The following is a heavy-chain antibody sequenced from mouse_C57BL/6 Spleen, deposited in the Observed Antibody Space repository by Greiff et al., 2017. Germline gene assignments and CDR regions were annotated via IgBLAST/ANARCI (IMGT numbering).Heavy chain of an antibody. J-gene: IGHJ2*01. D-gene: IGHD1-1*01. CDR2: ISYDGSN. CDR3: ATYGSSYGFDY. Sequence: ESGPGLVKPSQSLSLTCSVTGYSITSGYYWNWIRQFPGNKLEWMGYISYDGSNNYNPSLKNRISITRDTSKNQFFLKLNSVTTEDTATYYCATYGSSYGFDYWGQGTTLTVSS. CDR1: GYSITSGYY. V-gene: IGHV3-6*01.